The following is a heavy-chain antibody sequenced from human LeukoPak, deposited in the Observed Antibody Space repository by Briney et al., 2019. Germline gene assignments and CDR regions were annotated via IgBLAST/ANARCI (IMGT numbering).Heavy chain of an antibody. D-gene: IGHD6-19*01. J-gene: IGHJ4*02. CDR1: GFTFSSYS. Sequence: KPGGSLRLSCAASGFTFSSYSMNWVRQAPGKGLEWVSSISSSSSYIYYADSVKGRFTISRDNAKNSLYLQMNSLRAEDTAVYYCARDPDSSHSSADYWGQGTLVTVSS. CDR3: ARDPDSSHSSADY. V-gene: IGHV3-21*01. CDR2: ISSSSSYI.